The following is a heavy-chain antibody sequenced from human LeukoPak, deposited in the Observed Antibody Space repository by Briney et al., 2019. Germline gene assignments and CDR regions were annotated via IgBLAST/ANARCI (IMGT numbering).Heavy chain of an antibody. D-gene: IGHD3-10*01. CDR1: GDSITSSDHY. J-gene: IGHJ2*01. Sequence: SETLSLTCTLSGDSITSSDHYWVWIRQSPGKGLERIGSVSHSGNTYYKSSLRSRVTVSLDTSKNEFSLILTSVTAADTAEYYCARHLYYSASAFWYIDLWGRGTLVIVSP. CDR2: VSHSGNT. V-gene: IGHV4-39*01. CDR3: ARHLYYSASAFWYIDL.